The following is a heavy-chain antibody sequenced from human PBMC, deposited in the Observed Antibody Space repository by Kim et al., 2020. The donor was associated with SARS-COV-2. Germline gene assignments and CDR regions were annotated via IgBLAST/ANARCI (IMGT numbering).Heavy chain of an antibody. Sequence: GGSLRLSCAASGFTFSSYAMSWVRQAPGKGLEWVSAISGSGGSTYYADSVKGRFTISRDNSKNTLYLQMNSLRAEDTAVYYCARNSGGRITMIVVDYWGQGTLVTVSS. CDR3: ARNSGGRITMIVVDY. V-gene: IGHV3-23*01. CDR1: GFTFSSYA. D-gene: IGHD3-22*01. J-gene: IGHJ4*02. CDR2: ISGSGGST.